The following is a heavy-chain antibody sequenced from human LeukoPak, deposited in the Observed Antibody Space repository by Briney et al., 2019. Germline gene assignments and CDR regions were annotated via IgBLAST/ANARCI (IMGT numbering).Heavy chain of an antibody. CDR3: APATMTFDY. CDR1: GYSFIDYY. V-gene: IGHV1-2*02. J-gene: IGHJ4*02. Sequence: ASVKVSCKASGYSFIDYYMHWVRQAPGQGLEWMGWINPKSGGTNYAQKFQDRVTMTTDTSISTAYMELSRLTSDDTAVYYCAPATMTFDYWGQGALVTVSS. CDR2: INPKSGGT. D-gene: IGHD5-24*01.